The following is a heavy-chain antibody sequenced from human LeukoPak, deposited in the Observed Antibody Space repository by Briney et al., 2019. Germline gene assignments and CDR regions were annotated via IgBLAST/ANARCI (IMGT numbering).Heavy chain of an antibody. CDR3: AVTPSPYSSGRYGFDY. Sequence: SETLSLTCTVSGGSISSYYWSWIRQPAGKGLEWIGRVYTSGSTNYNPSLKSRVTMSVDTSKNQFSLKLSSVTAADTAVYYCAVTPSPYSSGRYGFDYWGQGTLVTVSS. V-gene: IGHV4-4*07. CDR2: VYTSGST. CDR1: GGSISSYY. J-gene: IGHJ4*02. D-gene: IGHD6-19*01.